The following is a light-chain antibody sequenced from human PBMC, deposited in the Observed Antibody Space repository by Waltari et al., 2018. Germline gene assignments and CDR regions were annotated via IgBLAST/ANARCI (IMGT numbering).Light chain of an antibody. CDR3: SSYTTSSAPGV. V-gene: IGLV2-14*01. Sequence: QSALTQPASVSGSPGQSITISCSGTDRDVGAYDFVSWYQQHPVKATHLIIYEVSNRPSGISNRFSASKSGNTASLTISGLQAEDEADYYCSSYTTSSAPGVFGTGTRVTVL. CDR1: DRDVGAYDF. CDR2: EVS. J-gene: IGLJ1*01.